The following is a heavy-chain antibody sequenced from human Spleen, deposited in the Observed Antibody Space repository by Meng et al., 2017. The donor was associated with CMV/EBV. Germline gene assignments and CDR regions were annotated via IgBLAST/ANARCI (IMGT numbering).Heavy chain of an antibody. J-gene: IGHJ4*02. Sequence: TFTGYDMSWVRQAPRQGLEWMGWINPNSGETKYAKKFQGRVTMTRDTSISTAYMELIRLRSDDTAVYYCARDRPPLFYDDSCGYDYWGQGTLVTVSS. CDR1: TFTGYD. D-gene: IGHD3-22*01. CDR2: INPNSGET. CDR3: ARDRPPLFYDDSCGYDY. V-gene: IGHV1-2*02.